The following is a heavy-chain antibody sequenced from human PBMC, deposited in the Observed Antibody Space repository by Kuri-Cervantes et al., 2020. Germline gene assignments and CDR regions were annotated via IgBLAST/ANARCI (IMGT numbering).Heavy chain of an antibody. CDR2: IYYSGST. D-gene: IGHD3-10*01. Sequence: LRLSCTVSGGSISSGDYYWSWIRQPPGKGLEWIGYIYYSGSTYYNPSLKSRVTISVDTSKNQFSLKLSSVTAADTAVYYCASLRITMVRGVIGAQYNWFDPWGQGTLVTVSS. V-gene: IGHV4-30-4*01. J-gene: IGHJ5*02. CDR3: ASLRITMVRGVIGAQYNWFDP. CDR1: GGSISSGDYY.